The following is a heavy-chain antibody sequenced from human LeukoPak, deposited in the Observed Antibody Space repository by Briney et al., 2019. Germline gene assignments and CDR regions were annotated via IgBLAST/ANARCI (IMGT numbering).Heavy chain of an antibody. V-gene: IGHV1-2*02. CDR3: ATPQARGWYGFDFDY. J-gene: IGHJ4*02. Sequence: ASVKVSCKASGYTFTGYYMHWVRQAPGQGLEWMGWINPNSGGTNYAQKFQGRVTMTRDTSISTAYMELSRLRSDDTAVYYCATPQARGWYGFDFDYWGQGTLVTVSP. D-gene: IGHD6-19*01. CDR2: INPNSGGT. CDR1: GYTFTGYY.